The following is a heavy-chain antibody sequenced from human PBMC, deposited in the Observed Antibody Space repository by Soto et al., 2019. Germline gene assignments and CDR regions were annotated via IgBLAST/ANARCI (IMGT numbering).Heavy chain of an antibody. V-gene: IGHV4-4*02. J-gene: IGHJ4*02. CDR2: IYHSGST. Sequence: SETLSLTCAVSGGSISSSNWWSWVRQPPGKGLEWIGEIYHSGSTNYNPSLKSRVTISVDKSKNQFSLKLSSVTAADTAVYYCARRMTAVTTLDYWGQGTLVTVYS. CDR1: GGSISSSNW. D-gene: IGHD4-4*01. CDR3: ARRMTAVTTLDY.